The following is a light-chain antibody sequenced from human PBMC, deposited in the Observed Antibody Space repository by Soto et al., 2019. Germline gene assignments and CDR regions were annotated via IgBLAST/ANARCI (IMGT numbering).Light chain of an antibody. V-gene: IGKV3-20*01. J-gene: IGKJ2*01. Sequence: EIVLTQSPGILSLSPGERATLSCRASQSVSSSYLAWYQQKPGQAPRLLIYGASSKATGIRDRFSGSGSGTDFTLTISRMEHEDDAVDYCQQYGSSPPYTFGQGTKPEIK. CDR3: QQYGSSPPYT. CDR2: GAS. CDR1: QSVSSSY.